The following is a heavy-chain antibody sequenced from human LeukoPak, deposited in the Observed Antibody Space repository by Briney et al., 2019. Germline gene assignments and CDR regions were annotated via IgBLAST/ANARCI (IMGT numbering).Heavy chain of an antibody. Sequence: PSETLSLTCTVSGGSISSYYWSWIRQPPGKGLEWIGYIYYSGSTNYNPSLKSRVTISVDTSKNQFSLKLSSVTAADTAVYYCARDVVGGVYFDYWGQGTLVTVSS. CDR3: ARDVVGGVYFDY. CDR1: GGSISSYY. V-gene: IGHV4-59*01. J-gene: IGHJ4*02. D-gene: IGHD1-26*01. CDR2: IYYSGST.